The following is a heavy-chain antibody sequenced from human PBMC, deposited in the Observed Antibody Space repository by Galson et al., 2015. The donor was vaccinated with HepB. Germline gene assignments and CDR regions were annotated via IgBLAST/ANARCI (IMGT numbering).Heavy chain of an antibody. CDR3: ARVLLWFGERLNWFDP. Sequence: SLRLSCAASGFTVSSNYMSWVRQAPGKGLEWVSAIYSGGSTYYADSVKGRFTISRDNSKNTLYLQMNSLRAEDTAVYYCARVLLWFGERLNWFDPWGQGTLVTVSS. CDR2: IYSGGST. D-gene: IGHD3-10*01. CDR1: GFTVSSNY. J-gene: IGHJ5*02. V-gene: IGHV3-66*01.